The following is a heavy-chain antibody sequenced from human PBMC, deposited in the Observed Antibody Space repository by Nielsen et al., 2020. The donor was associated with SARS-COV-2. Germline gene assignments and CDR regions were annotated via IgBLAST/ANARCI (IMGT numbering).Heavy chain of an antibody. CDR1: GFTFSGSA. CDR3: TRRDCSSTSCLDY. V-gene: IGHV3-73*01. Sequence: GESLKISCAASGFTFSGSAMHWVRQASGKGLEWVGRIRSKANSYATAYAASAKGRFTISRDDSKNTAYLQMNSLKTEDTAVYYCTRRDCSSTSCLDYWGQGTLVTVSS. D-gene: IGHD2-2*01. J-gene: IGHJ4*02. CDR2: IRSKANSYAT.